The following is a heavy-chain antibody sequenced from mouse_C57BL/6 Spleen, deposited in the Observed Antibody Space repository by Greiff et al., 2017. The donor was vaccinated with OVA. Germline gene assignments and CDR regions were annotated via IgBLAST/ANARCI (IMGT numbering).Heavy chain of an antibody. D-gene: IGHD2-5*01. CDR1: GFSLTSYG. Sequence: VQLQQSGPGLVQPSQSLSITCTVSGFSLTSYGVHWVRQSPGKGLEWLGVIWSGGSTAYNAAFISRLSISKDNSNSQVFFKKNSLQADDTAIYYCARKSYSNYFDYWGQGTTLTVSS. CDR3: ARKSYSNYFDY. J-gene: IGHJ2*01. V-gene: IGHV2-2*01. CDR2: IWSGGST.